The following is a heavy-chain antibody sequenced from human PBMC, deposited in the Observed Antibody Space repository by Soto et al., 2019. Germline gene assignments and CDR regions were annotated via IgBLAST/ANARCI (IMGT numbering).Heavy chain of an antibody. CDR1: GGTFSSYA. CDR2: IIPIFGTA. Sequence: QVQLVQSGAEVKKPGSSVKVSCKASGGTFSSYAISWVRQAPGQGLEWMGGIIPIFGTANYAQKFQGRVTITADESTSTAHMELSSLRSEDTALYYCTAELAYCGGYCYFGYWGQGTLVTVSS. CDR3: TAELAYCGGYCYFGY. D-gene: IGHD2-21*02. J-gene: IGHJ4*02. V-gene: IGHV1-69*01.